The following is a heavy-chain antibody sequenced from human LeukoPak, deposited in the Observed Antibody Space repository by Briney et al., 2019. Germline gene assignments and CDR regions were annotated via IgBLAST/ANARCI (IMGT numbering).Heavy chain of an antibody. J-gene: IGHJ4*02. CDR2: INPSGGST. Sequence: ASVKVSCKASGYTLTSYYMHWVRQAPGQGLEWMGIINPSGGSTSYAQKFQGRVTMTRDTSTSTVYMELSSLRFEDTAVYYCARGGPEYLSDYWGQGTLVTVSS. V-gene: IGHV1-46*01. CDR1: GYTLTSYY. D-gene: IGHD2-2*02. CDR3: ARGGPEYLSDY.